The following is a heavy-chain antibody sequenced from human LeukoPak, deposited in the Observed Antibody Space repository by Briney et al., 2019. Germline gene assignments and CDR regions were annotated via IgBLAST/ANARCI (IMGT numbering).Heavy chain of an antibody. V-gene: IGHV4-59*01. Sequence: SETLSLTCTVSGGSISSYYWSWIRQPPGKGLEWIGFIFYSGTTNYNPSLKSRVTISVDTSKNQFSLKLSSVTAADTAMYYCARVSRGNSVGGDYWGQGTLVTVSS. D-gene: IGHD4-23*01. CDR2: IFYSGTT. J-gene: IGHJ4*02. CDR1: GGSISSYY. CDR3: ARVSRGNSVGGDY.